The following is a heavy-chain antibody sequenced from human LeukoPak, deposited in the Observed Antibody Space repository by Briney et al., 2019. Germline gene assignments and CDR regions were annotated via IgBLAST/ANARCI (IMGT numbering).Heavy chain of an antibody. Sequence: SETLSLTCTVSGGSISSHYWSWIRQPPGKGLEWIGYIYYSGSTNYNPSLKSRVTISVDTSKNQFSLKLSSVTAADTAVYYCAREYCSSTSCSGMDVWGQGTTVTVSS. V-gene: IGHV4-59*11. D-gene: IGHD2-2*01. CDR1: GGSISSHY. CDR3: AREYCSSTSCSGMDV. J-gene: IGHJ6*02. CDR2: IYYSGST.